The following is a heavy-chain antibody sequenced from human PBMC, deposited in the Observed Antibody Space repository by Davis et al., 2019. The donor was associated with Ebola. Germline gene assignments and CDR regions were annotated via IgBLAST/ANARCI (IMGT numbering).Heavy chain of an antibody. D-gene: IGHD6-13*01. CDR2: IRSKANSYAT. Sequence: GESLKISCAASGFTFSNAWMNWVRQAPGKGLEWVGRIRSKANSYATAYAASVKGRFTISRDNSKNTLYLQMNSLRAEDTAVYYCAKDLTPLSYSSSWYYYGMDVWGQGTTVTVSS. V-gene: IGHV3-73*01. CDR3: AKDLTPLSYSSSWYYYGMDV. CDR1: GFTFSNAW. J-gene: IGHJ6*02.